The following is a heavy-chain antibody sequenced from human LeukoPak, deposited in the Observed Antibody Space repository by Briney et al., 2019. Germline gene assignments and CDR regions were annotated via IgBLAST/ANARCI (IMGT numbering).Heavy chain of an antibody. Sequence: SQTLSLTCTVSGGSISSGSYYWSWIRQPAGKGLEWIGRIYYSGSTNYNPSLKSRVTISVDTSKNQFSLKLSSVTAADTAVYYCARVNYYYYYMDVWGKGTTVTVSS. CDR3: ARVNYYYYYMDV. J-gene: IGHJ6*03. CDR2: IYYSGST. CDR1: GGSISSGSYY. V-gene: IGHV4-61*02.